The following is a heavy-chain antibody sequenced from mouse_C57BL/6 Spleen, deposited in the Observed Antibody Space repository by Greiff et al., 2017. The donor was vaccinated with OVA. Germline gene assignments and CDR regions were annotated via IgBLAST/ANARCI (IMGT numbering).Heavy chain of an antibody. D-gene: IGHD2-3*01. J-gene: IGHJ4*01. CDR2: ISNGGGST. CDR3: ARGDGYYFMDY. V-gene: IGHV5-12*01. CDR1: GFTFSDYY. Sequence: EVQLVESGGGLVQPGGSLKLSCAASGFTFSDYYMYWVRQTPEKRLEWVAYISNGGGSTYYPDTVKGRFTISRDNAKNTLYLQMSRLKSEDTAMYYCARGDGYYFMDYWGQGTSVTVSS.